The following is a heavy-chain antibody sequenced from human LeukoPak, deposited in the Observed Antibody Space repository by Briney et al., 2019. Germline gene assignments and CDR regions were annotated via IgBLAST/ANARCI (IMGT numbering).Heavy chain of an antibody. CDR2: ISYDGSNK. D-gene: IGHD2-15*01. Sequence: GGSLRPSCAASGFAFSSYWMHWVRQAPGKGLEWVAVISYDGSNKYYADSVKGRFTISGDNSKNTLYLQMNSLRAEDTAVYYCARVRSTPLLLNNWFDPWGQGTLVTVSS. CDR3: ARVRSTPLLLNNWFDP. V-gene: IGHV3-30*03. J-gene: IGHJ5*02. CDR1: GFAFSSYW.